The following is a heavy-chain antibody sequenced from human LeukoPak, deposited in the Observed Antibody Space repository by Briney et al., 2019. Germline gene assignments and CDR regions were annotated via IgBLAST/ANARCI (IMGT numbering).Heavy chain of an antibody. CDR1: GYTFTSYG. Sequence: ASVKVSCKASGYTFTSYGISWVRQAPGQGLEWMGWISAYNGNTNYAQKFQGRVTITTDESTSTAYMELSSLRSEDTAVYYCARRDCSSTSCPGGPLDYWGQGTLVTVSS. CDR2: ISAYNGNT. D-gene: IGHD2-2*01. V-gene: IGHV1-18*01. J-gene: IGHJ4*02. CDR3: ARRDCSSTSCPGGPLDY.